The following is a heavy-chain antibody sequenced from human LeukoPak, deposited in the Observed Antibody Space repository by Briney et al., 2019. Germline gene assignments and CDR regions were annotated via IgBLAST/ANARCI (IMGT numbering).Heavy chain of an antibody. CDR1: GGSISSYY. Sequence: SETLSLTCTVSGGSISSYYWSWIRQPPGKGLEWIGYIYYSGSTNYNPSLKSRVTISVDTSKNQFSLKLSSVTAADTAVYYCARGGSGWSYFDYWGQGTLVTASS. D-gene: IGHD6-19*01. V-gene: IGHV4-59*01. CDR2: IYYSGST. CDR3: ARGGSGWSYFDY. J-gene: IGHJ4*02.